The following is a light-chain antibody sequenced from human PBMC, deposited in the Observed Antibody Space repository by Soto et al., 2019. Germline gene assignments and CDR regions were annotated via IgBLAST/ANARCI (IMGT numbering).Light chain of an antibody. Sequence: EIVMTQSPATLSVAPGERATLSCRAIQSVVTNLAWYQQKPGQAPRLLIYGASTRATGIPARFSGSGSGTGFTLTVRSLEPEDFAAYYRQQRSNWPRTFGQGTKVDIK. CDR2: GAS. J-gene: IGKJ1*01. V-gene: IGKV3-11*01. CDR1: QSVVTN. CDR3: QQRSNWPRT.